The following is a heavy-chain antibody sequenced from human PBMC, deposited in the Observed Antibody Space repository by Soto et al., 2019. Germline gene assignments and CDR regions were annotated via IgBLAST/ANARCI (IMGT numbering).Heavy chain of an antibody. D-gene: IGHD3-22*01. J-gene: IGHJ3*02. Sequence: SVKVSCKASGGTFSSYAISWVRQAPGQGLEWMGGIIPIFGTANYAQKFQGRVTITADESTSTAYMELSSLRSEDTAVYYCASLGGYLRDAFDIWGQGTMVTVSS. CDR1: GGTFSSYA. V-gene: IGHV1-69*13. CDR3: ASLGGYLRDAFDI. CDR2: IIPIFGTA.